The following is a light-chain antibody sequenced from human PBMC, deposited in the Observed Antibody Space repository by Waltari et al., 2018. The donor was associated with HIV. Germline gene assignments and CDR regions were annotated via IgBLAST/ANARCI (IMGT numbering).Light chain of an antibody. Sequence: QSALTQPPSVSGSPGQSVTISCSRPSSDVGSFNLVSWYQQPPGTAPQRMIYEVNNRPSGVPDRFSGSKSGNTASLTISGLQPEDEADYYCSSYTTSSTVLFGGGTKLTVL. CDR2: EVN. V-gene: IGLV2-18*02. J-gene: IGLJ2*01. CDR1: SSDVGSFNL. CDR3: SSYTTSSTVL.